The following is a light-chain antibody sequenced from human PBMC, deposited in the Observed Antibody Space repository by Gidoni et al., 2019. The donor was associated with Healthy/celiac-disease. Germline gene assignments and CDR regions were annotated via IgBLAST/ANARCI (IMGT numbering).Light chain of an antibody. V-gene: IGKV1-39*01. Sequence: DIQMTQSLSSLSASVGDRVTITCRASQSISSYLNWYQQKPGKATKLLIYAASSLQSGVPSRFSGSGSGTDFTLTISSLQPEDFATYYCQQSYSTPLTFGGGTKVEIK. CDR3: QQSYSTPLT. J-gene: IGKJ4*01. CDR2: AAS. CDR1: QSISSY.